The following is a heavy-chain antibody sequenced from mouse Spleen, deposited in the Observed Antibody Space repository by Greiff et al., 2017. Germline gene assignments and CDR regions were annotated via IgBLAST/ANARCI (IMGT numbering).Heavy chain of an antibody. CDR1: GYSITSGYY. J-gene: IGHJ3*01. CDR3: ARAGYGNYLAWFAY. CDR2: ISYDGSN. D-gene: IGHD2-1*01. V-gene: IGHV3-6*01. Sequence: EVKLMESGPGLVKPSQSLSLTCSVTGYSITSGYYWNWIRQFPGNKLEWMGYISYDGSNNYNPSLKNRISITRDTSKNQFFLKLNSVTTEDTATYYCARAGYGNYLAWFAYWGQGTLVTVSA.